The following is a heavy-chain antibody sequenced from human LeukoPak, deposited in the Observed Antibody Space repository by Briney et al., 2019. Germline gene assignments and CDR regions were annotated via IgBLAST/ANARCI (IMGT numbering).Heavy chain of an antibody. J-gene: IGHJ4*02. CDR2: ISSNGDNT. Sequence: GGSLRLSCSVSGFTFSTYVMHWVRQAPGKGPEYVSAISSNGDNTYYADSVKGRFTISRDNSKNTLYLQMSSLRADDTAVYYCVRGTGYWGQGTLVTVSS. CDR3: VRGTGY. V-gene: IGHV3-64D*06. CDR1: GFTFSTYV.